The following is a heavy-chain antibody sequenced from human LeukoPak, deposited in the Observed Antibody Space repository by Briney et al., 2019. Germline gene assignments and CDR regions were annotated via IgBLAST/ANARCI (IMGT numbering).Heavy chain of an antibody. D-gene: IGHD6-19*01. Sequence: GGSLRLSCAASGFTFNSYAMSWVRQAPGKGLEWVSGISGSGDSTYYADSVKGRFTISRDNSKNTLYLQMNSLRTEDTALYYCARLSPPIAVAGTANFRGQGTLVTVSS. V-gene: IGHV3-23*01. CDR2: ISGSGDST. CDR3: ARLSPPIAVAGTANF. CDR1: GFTFNSYA. J-gene: IGHJ4*02.